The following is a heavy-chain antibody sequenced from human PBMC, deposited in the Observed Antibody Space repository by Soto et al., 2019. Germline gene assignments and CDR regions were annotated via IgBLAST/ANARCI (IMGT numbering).Heavy chain of an antibody. CDR3: ARDRGVERFDF. J-gene: IGHJ4*02. Sequence: EVQLVESGGGLVQPGGSLRLSCATSGFRFSNYWMSWVRQAPGKRPEWVANIRQDGVEKYYVGSVRGRFPISRDNANCSLYLQVNSLRAADTALYCWARDRGVERFDFWGQGTLVTVSS. CDR1: GFRFSNYW. D-gene: IGHD3-10*01. CDR2: IRQDGVEK. V-gene: IGHV3-7*01.